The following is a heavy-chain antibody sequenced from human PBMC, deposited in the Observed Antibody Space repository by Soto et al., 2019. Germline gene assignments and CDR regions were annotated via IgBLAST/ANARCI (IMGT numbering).Heavy chain of an antibody. CDR2: VNGDGSNT. CDR1: GFTFSSYW. D-gene: IGHD3-3*01. CDR3: ARGALYDFYNDY. V-gene: IGHV3-74*01. J-gene: IGHJ4*02. Sequence: EVQLVESGGGLVQPGGSLRLSCAASGFTFSSYWMHWVRQAPGKGLVWVSRVNGDGSNTNYADSVKGRFTISRDNAKNTLHLQMNSLRVEDTAVYYCARGALYDFYNDYWGQGTLVTASP.